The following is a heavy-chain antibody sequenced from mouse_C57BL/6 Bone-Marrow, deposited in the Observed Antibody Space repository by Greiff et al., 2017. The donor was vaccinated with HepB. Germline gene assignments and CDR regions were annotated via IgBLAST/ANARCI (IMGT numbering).Heavy chain of an antibody. J-gene: IGHJ4*01. CDR3: ARPHYYGSSYAYAMDY. CDR1: GYTFTSYW. Sequence: VQLQQSGAELVKPGASVKMSCKASGYTFTSYWITWVKQRPGQGLEWIGDIYPGSGSTNYNEKFKSKATLTLDTSSSTAYMQLSSLTSEDSAVYYCARPHYYGSSYAYAMDYWGQGTSVTVSS. CDR2: IYPGSGST. D-gene: IGHD1-1*01. V-gene: IGHV1-55*01.